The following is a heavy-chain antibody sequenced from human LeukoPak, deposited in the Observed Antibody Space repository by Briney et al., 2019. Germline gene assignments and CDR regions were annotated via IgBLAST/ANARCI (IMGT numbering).Heavy chain of an antibody. V-gene: IGHV1-18*01. J-gene: IGHJ4*02. Sequence: ASVKASCNASRYTFTSYGISWVRQAPGHGLEWLGWISAYNGNTNYAQKLQGRVTMTTDTSTSTAYMELRNLRSDDTAVYYCAARVDGERAFGDYWGQGTLVTVSS. CDR1: RYTFTSYG. D-gene: IGHD4-17*01. CDR3: AARVDGERAFGDY. CDR2: ISAYNGNT.